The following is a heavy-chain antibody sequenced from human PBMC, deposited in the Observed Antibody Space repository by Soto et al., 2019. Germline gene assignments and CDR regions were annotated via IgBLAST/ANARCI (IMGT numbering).Heavy chain of an antibody. Sequence: QVQLQESGPGLVKPSQTLSLTCTVSGGSISSGGYYWSWIRQHPGKGLEWIGYIYYSGSTYYHPSLKSRVTISVDTSKNQFSLKLSSVTAADTAVYYCARDGYGDYYWYFDLWGRGTLVTVSS. D-gene: IGHD4-17*01. CDR2: IYYSGST. CDR3: ARDGYGDYYWYFDL. J-gene: IGHJ2*01. CDR1: GGSISSGGYY. V-gene: IGHV4-31*03.